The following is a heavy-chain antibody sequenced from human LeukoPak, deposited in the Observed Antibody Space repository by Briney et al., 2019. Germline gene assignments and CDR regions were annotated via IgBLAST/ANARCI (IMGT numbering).Heavy chain of an antibody. Sequence: ASVKVSCKTSGGTFNNSAISWVRQAPGQGLEWLGGIMPLFGTAGYAQKFQGRVTITKDESTRTVYLELTSLTSDDTAVYYCARDDHGDYGSGWFDPWGQGTLVSVSS. CDR3: ARDDHGDYGSGWFDP. V-gene: IGHV1-69*05. CDR2: IMPLFGTA. CDR1: GGTFNNSA. J-gene: IGHJ5*02. D-gene: IGHD4-17*01.